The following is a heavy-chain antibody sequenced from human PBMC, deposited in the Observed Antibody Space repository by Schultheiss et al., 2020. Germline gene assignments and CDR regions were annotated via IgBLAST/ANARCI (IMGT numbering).Heavy chain of an antibody. J-gene: IGHJ6*03. CDR3: ARVVRFAPYCSSTSCHYYYYYMDV. V-gene: IGHV4-39*07. D-gene: IGHD2-2*01. CDR1: GGSISSGGYY. Sequence: SETLSLTCTVSGGSISSGGYYWGWIRQPPGKGLEWIGSIYHSGSTYYNPSLRSRVAMSVDTSKNQFSLKLSSVTAADTAVYYCARVVRFAPYCSSTSCHYYYYYMDVWGKGTTVTVSS. CDR2: IYHSGST.